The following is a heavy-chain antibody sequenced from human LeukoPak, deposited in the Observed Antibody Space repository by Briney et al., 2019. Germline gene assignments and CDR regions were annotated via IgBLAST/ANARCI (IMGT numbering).Heavy chain of an antibody. CDR1: GGSISSYY. CDR3: ARNGITIFGVPPMWYAFDI. V-gene: IGHV4-59*01. J-gene: IGHJ3*02. D-gene: IGHD3-3*01. CDR2: IYYSGST. Sequence: PSETLSLTCTVSGGSISSYYWSWIRQPPGKGLEWIGYIYYSGSTNYNPSLKSRVTISVDTSKNQFSLKLSSVTAADTAVYYCARNGITIFGVPPMWYAFDIWGQGTMVTVSS.